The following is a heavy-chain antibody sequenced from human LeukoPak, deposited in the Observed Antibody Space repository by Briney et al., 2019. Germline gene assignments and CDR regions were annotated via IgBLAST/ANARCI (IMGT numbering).Heavy chain of an antibody. D-gene: IGHD3-10*01. CDR3: AKDRITMVRGVPNWFDP. Sequence: GGSLRLSCAASGFTSSSSDMHWVRQAPGKGLEWVAFIRYDGSNKYYADSVKGRFTISRDNSKNTLYLQMNSLRAEDTAVYYCAKDRITMVRGVPNWFDPWGQGTLVTVSS. CDR2: IRYDGSNK. J-gene: IGHJ5*02. CDR1: GFTSSSSD. V-gene: IGHV3-30*02.